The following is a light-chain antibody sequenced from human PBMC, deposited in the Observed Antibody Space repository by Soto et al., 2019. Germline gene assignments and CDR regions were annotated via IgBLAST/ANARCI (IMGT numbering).Light chain of an antibody. CDR3: QQYNSYSYT. J-gene: IGKJ2*01. Sequence: DIQMTQSPSTLSASVGDRVTITCRASQSINSWLAWYQQKPGKAPKLLIYRPSSLKSGVPSRFSGSGSETEFTLTISSVQPDDFATYSCQQYNSYSYTFGQGTKLEIK. V-gene: IGKV1-5*03. CDR2: RPS. CDR1: QSINSW.